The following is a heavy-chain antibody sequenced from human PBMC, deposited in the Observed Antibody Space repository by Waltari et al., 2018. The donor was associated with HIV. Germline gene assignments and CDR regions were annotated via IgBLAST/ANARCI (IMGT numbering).Heavy chain of an antibody. V-gene: IGHV4-59*01. Sequence: VQLQESGPGLVKPSETLSRTCTVSGVSIRSSYWSWSRQPPGKGLEWIGYIYYSGSTTYNPSLKSRVTISVDTSKNQFSLKLSSVTAADTAVYYCARVNWNYGDWFDPWGQGTLVTVSS. J-gene: IGHJ5*02. CDR1: GVSIRSSY. D-gene: IGHD1-7*01. CDR3: ARVNWNYGDWFDP. CDR2: IYYSGST.